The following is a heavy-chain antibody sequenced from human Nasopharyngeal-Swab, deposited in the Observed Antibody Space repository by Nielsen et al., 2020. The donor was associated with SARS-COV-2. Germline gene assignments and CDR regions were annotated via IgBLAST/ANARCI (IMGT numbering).Heavy chain of an antibody. D-gene: IGHD2-2*02. CDR3: ARQVVPAAIPAY. Sequence: GGFLRLSCKGSGYSFTSYWIGWVRQMPGKGLEWMGIIYPGDSDTRYSPSFQSQVTISADKSISTAYLQWSSLKASDTAMYYCARQVVPAAIPAYWGQGTLVTVSS. V-gene: IGHV5-51*01. CDR2: IYPGDSDT. CDR1: GYSFTSYW. J-gene: IGHJ4*02.